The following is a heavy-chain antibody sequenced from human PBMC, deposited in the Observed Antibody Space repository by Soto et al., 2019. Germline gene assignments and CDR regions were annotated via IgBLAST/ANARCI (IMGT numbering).Heavy chain of an antibody. Sequence: QVQLVQSGAEVKRPGSSVKVSCKASGGTFSSYAISWVRQAPGQGLEWMGGIIPIFGTGNYAQKFQGRVTITADKSTSTAYMEVRSLRSEDTAVYYCARGWETVGTTTPFAYWGQGTHVTVSS. D-gene: IGHD1-26*01. J-gene: IGHJ4*02. CDR1: GGTFSSYA. V-gene: IGHV1-69*06. CDR2: IIPIFGTG. CDR3: ARGWETVGTTTPFAY.